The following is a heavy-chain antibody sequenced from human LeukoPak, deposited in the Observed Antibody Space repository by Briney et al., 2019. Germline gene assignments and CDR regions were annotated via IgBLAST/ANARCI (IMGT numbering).Heavy chain of an antibody. J-gene: IGHJ6*02. D-gene: IGHD3-10*01. CDR1: GFTFSSYG. CDR2: ISYDGSNK. V-gene: IGHV3-30*18. Sequence: PGRSLRLSCAASGFTFSSYGMHWVRQAPGKGLEWVAVISYDGSNKYYADSVKGRFTISRDNSKNTLYLQMNSLRAEDTAVYYCAKDPTYGSGSYYPFDYYYYGMDVWGQGTTVTVSS. CDR3: AKDPTYGSGSYYPFDYYYYGMDV.